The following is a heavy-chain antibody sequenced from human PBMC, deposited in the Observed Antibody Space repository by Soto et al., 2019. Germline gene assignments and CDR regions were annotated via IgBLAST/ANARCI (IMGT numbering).Heavy chain of an antibody. CDR3: ASPWAPGRTYDYGSGSLGGMDV. D-gene: IGHD3-10*01. Sequence: SETLSLTCTVSGGSISSSSYYWGWIRQPPGLGLEWIGSIYYSGSTYYNPSLKRRVTISVETSKNQFSLKRSSVTAADTAGYYCASPWAPGRTYDYGSGSLGGMDVWGQGTTVTVSS. CDR2: IYYSGST. V-gene: IGHV4-39*01. J-gene: IGHJ6*02. CDR1: GGSISSSSYY.